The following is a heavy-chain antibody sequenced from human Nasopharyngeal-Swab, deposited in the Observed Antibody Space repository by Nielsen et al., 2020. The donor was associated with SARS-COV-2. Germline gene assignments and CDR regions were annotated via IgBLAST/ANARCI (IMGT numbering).Heavy chain of an antibody. CDR3: ARAPGDGMDV. J-gene: IGHJ6*02. V-gene: IGHV3-30-3*01. Sequence: VRQAPGKGLEWVAVISYDGSSKYYADSVKGRFTISRDNSKNTLYLQMNSLRAEDTAVYYCARAPGDGMDVWGQGTTVTVSS. CDR2: ISYDGSSK.